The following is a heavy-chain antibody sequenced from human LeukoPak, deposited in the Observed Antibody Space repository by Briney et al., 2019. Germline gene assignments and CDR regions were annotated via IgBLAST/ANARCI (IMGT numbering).Heavy chain of an antibody. CDR3: ARSKYSSGFYP. D-gene: IGHD6-25*01. V-gene: IGHV1-2*06. J-gene: IGHJ5*02. CDR1: GSIFTGYY. CDR2: LNPNSGGT. Sequence: ASLKAYSKASGSIFTGYYMHWVRQAPGLGLEWMGRLNPNSGGTNYAQKFQGSVTMTKDTSISTAYLELSRLRSDDTAVYYCARSKYSSGFYPWGQGTLVTVSS.